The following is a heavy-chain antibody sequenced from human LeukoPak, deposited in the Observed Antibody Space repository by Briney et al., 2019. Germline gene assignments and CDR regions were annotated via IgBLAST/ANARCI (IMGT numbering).Heavy chain of an antibody. CDR3: AKNRGGVAAASDY. Sequence: GGSLRLSCAASGFAFDNNAMSWVRQAPGKGLEWVSAISNTVGGRTYYADSVKGRFTISRDDSKNTVYLQMNSLGAEDTAVYYCAKNRGGVAAASDYWGQGTVVTVSS. D-gene: IGHD6-13*01. J-gene: IGHJ4*02. CDR2: ISNTVGGRT. V-gene: IGHV3-23*01. CDR1: GFAFDNNA.